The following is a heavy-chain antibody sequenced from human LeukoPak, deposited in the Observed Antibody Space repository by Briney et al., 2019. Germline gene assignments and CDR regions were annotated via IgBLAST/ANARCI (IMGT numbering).Heavy chain of an antibody. V-gene: IGHV3-9*01. Sequence: GRSLRLSCAASGFTFDDYAMHWVRQAPGKGLEWVSGISWNSGSIGYADSVKGRFTISRDNAKNSLYLQMNSLRAEDTALYYCAKDSAMATPRGMDVWGQGTTVTVSS. D-gene: IGHD5-18*01. CDR1: GFTFDDYA. CDR2: ISWNSGSI. J-gene: IGHJ6*02. CDR3: AKDSAMATPRGMDV.